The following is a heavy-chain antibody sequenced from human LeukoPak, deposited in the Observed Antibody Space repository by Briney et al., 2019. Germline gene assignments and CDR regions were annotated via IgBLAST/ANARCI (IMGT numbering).Heavy chain of an antibody. CDR1: GFTFSSYA. V-gene: IGHV3-72*01. J-gene: IGHJ3*02. D-gene: IGHD1-26*01. CDR2: TRNEANIYTT. CDR3: ASPVGATTVRAFDI. Sequence: GGSLRLSCAASGFTFSSYAMSWVRQAPGKGLEWVGRTRNEANIYTTKYAASVKGRFTISRDDSKNSLYLQMNSLKTEDTAVYYCASPVGATTVRAFDIWGQGTMVTVSS.